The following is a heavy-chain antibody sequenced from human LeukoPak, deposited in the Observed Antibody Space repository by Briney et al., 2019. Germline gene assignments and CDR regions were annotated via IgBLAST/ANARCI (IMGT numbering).Heavy chain of an antibody. J-gene: IGHJ5*02. D-gene: IGHD3-16*01. CDR3: ARGVLGHNWFDP. V-gene: IGHV4-39*07. CDR2: IYYSGST. Sequence: KPSETLSLTCTVSGGSISSSSYYWGWIRQPPGKGLEWIGSIYYSGSTYYNPSLKSRVTISVDTSKNQFSLKLSSVTAADTAVYYCARGVLGHNWFDPWGQGTLVTVSS. CDR1: GGSISSSSYY.